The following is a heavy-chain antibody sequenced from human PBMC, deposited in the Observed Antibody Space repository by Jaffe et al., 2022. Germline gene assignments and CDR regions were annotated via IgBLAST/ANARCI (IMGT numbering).Heavy chain of an antibody. D-gene: IGHD4-17*01. Sequence: EVQLVESGGGLVQPGGSLRLSCAASGFTFSSYSMNWVRQAPGKGLEWVSYISSSSSTIYYADSVKGRFTISRDNAKNSLYLQMNSLRAEDTAVYYCARDYGDISYNWFDPWGQGTLVTVSS. J-gene: IGHJ5*02. V-gene: IGHV3-48*01. CDR1: GFTFSSYS. CDR2: ISSSSSTI. CDR3: ARDYGDISYNWFDP.